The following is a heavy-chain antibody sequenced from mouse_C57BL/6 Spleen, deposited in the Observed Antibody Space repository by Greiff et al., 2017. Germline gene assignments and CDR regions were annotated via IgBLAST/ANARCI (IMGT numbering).Heavy chain of an antibody. V-gene: IGHV1-80*01. D-gene: IGHD1-1*01. CDR2: IYPGDGDT. CDR1: GYAFSSYW. CDR3: ARSGSTGRGYYFDY. Sequence: VKLMESGAELVKPGASVKISCKASGYAFSSYWMNWVKQRPGKGLEWIGQIYPGDGDTNYNGKFKGKATLTADKSSSTAYMQLSSLTSEDSAVYFCARSGSTGRGYYFDYWGQGTTLTVSS. J-gene: IGHJ2*01.